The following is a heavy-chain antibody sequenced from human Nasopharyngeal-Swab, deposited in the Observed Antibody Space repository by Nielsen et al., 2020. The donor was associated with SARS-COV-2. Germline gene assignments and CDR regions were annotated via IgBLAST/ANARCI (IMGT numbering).Heavy chain of an antibody. V-gene: IGHV3-48*04. D-gene: IGHD2-21*01. CDR2: ISSSSSTI. J-gene: IGHJ6*02. CDR3: ARDSYPEEAYCDGDCYLNYYYYYGMDV. Sequence: VREAPGKGLEWVSYISSSSSTIYYADSVKGRFTISRDNAKNSLYLQMNSLRAEDTAVYYCARDSYPEEAYCDGDCYLNYYYYYGMDVWGQGTTVTVSS.